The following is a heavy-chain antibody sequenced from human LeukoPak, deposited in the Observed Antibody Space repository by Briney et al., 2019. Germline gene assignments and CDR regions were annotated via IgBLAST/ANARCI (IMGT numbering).Heavy chain of an antibody. J-gene: IGHJ6*03. D-gene: IGHD6-19*01. CDR2: IYTSGST. V-gene: IGHV4-4*07. CDR3: ARADGIAVAGNYYYYYMDV. CDR1: GGSISSYY. Sequence: PSETLSLTCTVSGGSISSYYWSWIRQPAGKGLEWIGRIYTSGSTNYNPSLKSRVTISVDTSKNQFSLKLSSVTAAATAVYYSARADGIAVAGNYYYYYMDVWGKGTTVTVSS.